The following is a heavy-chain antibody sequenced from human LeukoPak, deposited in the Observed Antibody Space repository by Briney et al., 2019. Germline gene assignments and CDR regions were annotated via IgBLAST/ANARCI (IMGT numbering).Heavy chain of an antibody. CDR2: INPSGGST. V-gene: IGHV1-46*01. J-gene: IGHJ4*02. CDR3: ARDNTIFGVVMGNYFDY. CDR1: GYTFTSYY. Sequence: ASVKVSCKSSGYTFTSYYMHWVRQPPGQGLEWMGIINPSGGSTSYAQKFQGRVTMTRDTSTSTVYMELSSLRSEDTAVYYCARDNTIFGVVMGNYFDYWGQGTLVTVSS. D-gene: IGHD3-3*01.